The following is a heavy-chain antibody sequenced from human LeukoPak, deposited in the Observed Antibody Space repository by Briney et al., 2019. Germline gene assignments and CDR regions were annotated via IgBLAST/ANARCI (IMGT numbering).Heavy chain of an antibody. V-gene: IGHV4-4*07. CDR3: ARGGAAAGSYDF. CDR1: GGSLSSYY. D-gene: IGHD6-13*01. CDR2: MYTSGNS. Sequence: KPSETLSLTCTVSGGSLSSYYWSWIRQPAGKGLEWIGRMYTSGNSNYNPSLRSRVTMSVDTSKNQFSLKVSSVTAADTAVYYCARGGAAAGSYDFWGQGTLVTVSS. J-gene: IGHJ4*02.